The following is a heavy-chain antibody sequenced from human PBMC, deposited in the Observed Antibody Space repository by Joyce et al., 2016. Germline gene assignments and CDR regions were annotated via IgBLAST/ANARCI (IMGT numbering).Heavy chain of an antibody. J-gene: IGHJ6*02. CDR3: ASQYQHRYYYYGMDV. Sequence: EVQLVESGGGLIQPGGSLRLSCAASGFTVSGNYMSWVRQAPGKGLEWVSVIYRGGSTYYADSVKGRFTISRDNSKNTLDLQRNSLRAEDTAVYYCASQYQHRYYYYGMDVWGQGTTVTVSS. D-gene: IGHD3-3*02. CDR1: GFTVSGNY. V-gene: IGHV3-53*01. CDR2: IYRGGST.